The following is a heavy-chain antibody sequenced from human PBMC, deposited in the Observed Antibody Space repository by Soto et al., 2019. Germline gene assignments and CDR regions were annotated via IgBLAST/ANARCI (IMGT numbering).Heavy chain of an antibody. V-gene: IGHV1-18*01. CDR3: ARSGXXEPRDY. J-gene: IGHJ4*02. CDR1: GYTFTSYG. D-gene: IGHD1-1*01. CDR2: ISAYNGNT. Sequence: QVQLVQSGAEVKKPGASVKVSCKASGYTFTSYGISWVRQAPGQGLEWMGWISAYNGNTNYAQKLQGRVTMXTXXXXXXXXXXXXXLXXXXXXXXXCARSGXXEPRDYWGQGTLVTVSS.